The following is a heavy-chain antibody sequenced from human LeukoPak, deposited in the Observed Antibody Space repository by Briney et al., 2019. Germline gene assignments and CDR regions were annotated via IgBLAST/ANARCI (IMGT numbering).Heavy chain of an antibody. CDR3: ARGLRDGYRPYWYFDL. Sequence: SETLSLTCTVSGGSISSYYWSWIRQPPGKGLEWIGYIYYSGSTNYNPSLKGRVTVSVDTSKNQFSLKLSSVTAADTAVYYCARGLRDGYRPYWYFDLWGRGTLVTVSS. J-gene: IGHJ2*01. CDR2: IYYSGST. CDR1: GGSISSYY. D-gene: IGHD5-24*01. V-gene: IGHV4-59*01.